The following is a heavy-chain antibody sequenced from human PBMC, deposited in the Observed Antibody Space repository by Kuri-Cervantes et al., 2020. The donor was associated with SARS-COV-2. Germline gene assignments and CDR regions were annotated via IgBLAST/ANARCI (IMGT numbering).Heavy chain of an antibody. CDR2: ISSSSSYI. D-gene: IGHD5-18*01. CDR1: GFTFSSYS. V-gene: IGHV3-21*01. Sequence: GGSLRLSCAAFGFTFSSYSMNWVRQAPGKGLEWVSSISSSSSYIYYADSVKGRFTISRDNAKNSLYLQMNSLRAEDTAVYYCARQRDTAMDTASPFDYWGQGTLVTVSS. J-gene: IGHJ4*02. CDR3: ARQRDTAMDTASPFDY.